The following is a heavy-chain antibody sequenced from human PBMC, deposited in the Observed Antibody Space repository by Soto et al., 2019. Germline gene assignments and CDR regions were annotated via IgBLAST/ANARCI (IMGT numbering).Heavy chain of an antibody. J-gene: IGHJ4*02. D-gene: IGHD2-8*01. V-gene: IGHV1-8*01. CDR2: MNPNSGNT. Sequence: ASVKVSCKASGYTLTSYDINWVRQATGQGLEWMGWMNPNSGNTGYAQKFQGRVTMTRNTSISTAYMELSSLRSEDTAVYYCARGDCTNGVCYLLSVDYWGQGTLVTVSS. CDR3: ARGDCTNGVCYLLSVDY. CDR1: GYTLTSYD.